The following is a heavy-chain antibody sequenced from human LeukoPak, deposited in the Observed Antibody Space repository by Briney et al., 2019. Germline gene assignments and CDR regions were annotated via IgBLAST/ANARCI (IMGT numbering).Heavy chain of an antibody. CDR2: IYYSGST. J-gene: IGHJ4*02. V-gene: IGHV4-39*01. Sequence: SETLSLTCTVSGGSISSSSYYWGWIRQPPGKGLEWIGSIYYSGSTYYNPSLKSRVTISVDTSKNQFSLKLSSVTAADTAVYYCARLPGDYYDSSGYFKGDYWGQGTLVTVSS. D-gene: IGHD3-22*01. CDR1: GGSISSSSYY. CDR3: ARLPGDYYDSSGYFKGDY.